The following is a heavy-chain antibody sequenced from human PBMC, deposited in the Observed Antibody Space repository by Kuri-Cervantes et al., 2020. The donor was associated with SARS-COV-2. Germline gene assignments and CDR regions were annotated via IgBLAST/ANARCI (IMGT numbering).Heavy chain of an antibody. CDR2: ISGSGSYI. CDR3: ARDIGRDGYTDAFDI. D-gene: IGHD5-24*01. CDR1: GFTLSSYT. J-gene: IGHJ3*02. Sequence: GGSLRLSCIASGFTLSSYTMIWVRQAPGKAREWVSSISGSGSYIYYADSVKGRFTIFRDNAKNSLYLQMNSLRAEDTAVYYCARDIGRDGYTDAFDIWGQGTMVTVSS. V-gene: IGHV3-21*01.